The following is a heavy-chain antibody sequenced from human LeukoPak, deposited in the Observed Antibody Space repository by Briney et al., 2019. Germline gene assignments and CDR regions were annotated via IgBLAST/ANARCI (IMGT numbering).Heavy chain of an antibody. CDR3: ARDPEYDAFDI. Sequence: PSETLSLTCTVSGGSISSGGYYWSWIRQHPGKGLEWIGYIYCSGSTYYNPSLKSRVTISVDTSKNQFSLKLSSVTAADTAVYYCARDPEYDAFDIWGQGTMVTVSS. D-gene: IGHD6-6*01. V-gene: IGHV4-31*03. J-gene: IGHJ3*02. CDR2: IYCSGST. CDR1: GGSISSGGYY.